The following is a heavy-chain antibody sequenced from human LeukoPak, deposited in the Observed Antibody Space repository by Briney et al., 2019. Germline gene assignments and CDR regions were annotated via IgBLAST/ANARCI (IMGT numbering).Heavy chain of an antibody. CDR1: GGSISSGDYY. J-gene: IGHJ5*02. V-gene: IGHV4-30-4*01. Sequence: SQTLSLTCTVSGGSISSGDYYWSWIRQPPGKGLEWIGYIYYSGSTYHNPSLKSRVTISVDTSKNQFSLKLSSVTAADTAVYYCARKGDYGDLYNWFDPWGQGTLVTVSS. CDR2: IYYSGST. D-gene: IGHD4-17*01. CDR3: ARKGDYGDLYNWFDP.